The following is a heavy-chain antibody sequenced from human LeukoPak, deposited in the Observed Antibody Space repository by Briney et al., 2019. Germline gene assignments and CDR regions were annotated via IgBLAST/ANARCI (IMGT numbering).Heavy chain of an antibody. CDR1: GGSFSGYY. CDR2: INHSGST. Sequence: SETLSLTCAVYGGSFSGYYWSWIRQPPGKGLEWIGEINHSGSTNYNPSLKSRVTISVDTSKNQFSLKLSSVTAADTAVYYCARGLGFGEFLSGFDPWGQGTLVTVSS. D-gene: IGHD3-10*01. J-gene: IGHJ5*02. V-gene: IGHV4-34*01. CDR3: ARGLGFGEFLSGFDP.